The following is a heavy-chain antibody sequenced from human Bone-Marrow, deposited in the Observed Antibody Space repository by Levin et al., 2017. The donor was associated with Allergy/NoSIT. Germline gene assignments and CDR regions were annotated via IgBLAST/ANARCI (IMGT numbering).Heavy chain of an antibody. Sequence: GGSLRLSCAASGFTFSSYAMSWVRQAPGKGLEWVSAISGSGGSTYYADSVKGRFTISRDNSKNTLYLQMNSLRAEDTAVYYCAKGAAGIKVARRYYFDYWGQGTLVTVSS. CDR3: AKGAAGIKVARRYYFDY. D-gene: IGHD5-12*01. J-gene: IGHJ4*02. CDR1: GFTFSSYA. V-gene: IGHV3-23*01. CDR2: ISGSGGST.